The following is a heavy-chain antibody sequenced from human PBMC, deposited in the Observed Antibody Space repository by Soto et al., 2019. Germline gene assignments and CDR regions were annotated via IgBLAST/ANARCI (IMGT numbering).Heavy chain of an antibody. Sequence: PSETLSLTCAVYGGSFSGYYWSWIRQPPGKGLEWIGEINHSGSTNYNPSLKSRVTISVDTSKNQFSLKLSSVTAADTAVYYCARATGGVPAAMRRNWFDPWGQGTLVNVSS. CDR3: ARATGGVPAAMRRNWFDP. D-gene: IGHD2-2*01. V-gene: IGHV4-34*01. J-gene: IGHJ5*02. CDR1: GGSFSGYY. CDR2: INHSGST.